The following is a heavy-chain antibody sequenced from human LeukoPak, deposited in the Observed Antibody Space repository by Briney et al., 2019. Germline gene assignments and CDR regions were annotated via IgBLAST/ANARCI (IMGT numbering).Heavy chain of an antibody. CDR2: INPNSGGT. Sequence: SVKVSCKASGYTFTGYYMHWVRQAPGQELEWMGWINPNSGGTNYAQKFQGRVTMTRDTSISTAYMELGRLRSDDTAVYYCARVRQQLVDFDYWGQGTLVTVSS. CDR1: GYTFTGYY. CDR3: ARVRQQLVDFDY. V-gene: IGHV1-2*02. J-gene: IGHJ4*02. D-gene: IGHD6-13*01.